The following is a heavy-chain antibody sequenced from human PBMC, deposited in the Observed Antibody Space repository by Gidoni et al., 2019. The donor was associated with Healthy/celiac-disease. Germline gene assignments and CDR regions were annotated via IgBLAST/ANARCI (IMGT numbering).Heavy chain of an antibody. CDR1: GFTFSTAW. D-gene: IGHD3-22*01. Sequence: EVQLVESGGGLVKPGGSLRLSCAASGFTFSTAWMSWVRQAPGKGLEWVGRIKSKTDGGTTDYAAPVKGRFTISRDDSKNTLYLQMNSLKTEDTAVYYCTTDLTYYYDSSGYSTSIWAFDIWGQGTMVTVSS. J-gene: IGHJ3*02. V-gene: IGHV3-15*01. CDR3: TTDLTYYYDSSGYSTSIWAFDI. CDR2: IKSKTDGGTT.